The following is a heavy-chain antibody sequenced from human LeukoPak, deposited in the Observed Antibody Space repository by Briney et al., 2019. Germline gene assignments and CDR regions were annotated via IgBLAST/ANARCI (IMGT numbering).Heavy chain of an antibody. CDR2: ISSNGGST. J-gene: IGHJ3*02. V-gene: IGHV3-64*01. Sequence: PGGALRLSCADPGFTFSSYAMHWVRQAPGKGLEYVSAISSNGGSTYYANSVKGRFTISRDNSKNTLYLQMGSLRAEDMAVYYCARDGYYDSSGPPNAFDIWGQGTMVTVSS. D-gene: IGHD3-22*01. CDR1: GFTFSSYA. CDR3: ARDGYYDSSGPPNAFDI.